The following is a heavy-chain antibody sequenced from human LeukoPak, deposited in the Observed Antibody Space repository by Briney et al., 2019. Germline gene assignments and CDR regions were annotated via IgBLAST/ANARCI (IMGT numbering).Heavy chain of an antibody. D-gene: IGHD6-19*01. Sequence: TSETLSLTCTVAGGSISSYYWSWIRQPPGKGLEWIGFIYYSGTANYNPSLKSRVTISVDTSKNQFSLQLTSLTAADTAAYYCARVNTEGSSDYWGQGTLVTVSS. V-gene: IGHV4-59*01. CDR3: ARVNTEGSSDY. CDR2: IYYSGTA. CDR1: GGSISSYY. J-gene: IGHJ4*02.